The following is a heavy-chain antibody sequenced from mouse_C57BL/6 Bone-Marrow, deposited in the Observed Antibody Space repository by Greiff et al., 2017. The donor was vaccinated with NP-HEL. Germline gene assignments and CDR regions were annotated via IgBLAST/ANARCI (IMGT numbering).Heavy chain of an antibody. Sequence: EVHLVESGGDLVKPGGSLKLSCAASGFTFSSYGMSWVRKTPDKRLEWVATISSGGSYNYYPDSVKGGLPISRDNAKNTRYLQMSSLKSEDTAMYYCASPYDYDVAWFAYWGQGTLVTVSA. D-gene: IGHD2-4*01. CDR2: ISSGGSYN. CDR3: ASPYDYDVAWFAY. CDR1: GFTFSSYG. V-gene: IGHV5-6*01. J-gene: IGHJ3*01.